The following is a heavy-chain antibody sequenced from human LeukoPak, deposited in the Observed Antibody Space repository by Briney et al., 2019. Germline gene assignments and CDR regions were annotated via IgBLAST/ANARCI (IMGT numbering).Heavy chain of an antibody. V-gene: IGHV3-23*01. J-gene: IGHJ4*02. CDR3: AKDVCTSPRCLLYSDS. CDR1: GFAFSNYA. Sequence: GGSLRLSCATSGFAFSNYAMSWFRQAPGKGLEWVSGISGVNTYYADSVKGRLTIPRDNSKNVLYVQMNRLRVEDTAVYFCAKDVCTSPRCLLYSDSWGQGTLVTVSS. D-gene: IGHD2-8*01. CDR2: ISGVNT.